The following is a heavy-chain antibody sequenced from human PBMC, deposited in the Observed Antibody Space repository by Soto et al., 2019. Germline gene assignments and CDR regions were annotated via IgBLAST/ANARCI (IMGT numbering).Heavy chain of an antibody. Sequence: PGGSLRLSCAASGFTLRNYGMHWVRQAPGKGLEWVAVIWYDGTNKYYADSVKGRFAISRDNSKNTLYLQMNSLRAEDTAVYYCAREEDTSMVTAGYWGQGTLVTVSS. CDR3: AREEDTSMVTAGY. J-gene: IGHJ4*02. CDR2: IWYDGTNK. D-gene: IGHD5-18*01. CDR1: GFTLRNYG. V-gene: IGHV3-33*01.